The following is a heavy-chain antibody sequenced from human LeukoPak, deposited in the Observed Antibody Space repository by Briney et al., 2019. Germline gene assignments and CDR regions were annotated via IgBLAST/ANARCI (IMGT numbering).Heavy chain of an antibody. V-gene: IGHV3-30*04. CDR2: ISYDGSNK. CDR3: AKGTRTKRTTVVTLDY. Sequence: GGSLRLSCAASGFTFSSYAMHWVRQAPGKGLEWVAVISYDGSNKYYADSVKGRLTISRDNSKNTLYLQMNSLRAEDTAVYYCAKGTRTKRTTVVTLDYWGQGTLVTVSS. D-gene: IGHD4-23*01. J-gene: IGHJ4*02. CDR1: GFTFSSYA.